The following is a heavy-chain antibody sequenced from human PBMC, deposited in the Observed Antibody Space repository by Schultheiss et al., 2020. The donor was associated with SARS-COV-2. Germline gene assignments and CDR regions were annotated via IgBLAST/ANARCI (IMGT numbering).Heavy chain of an antibody. CDR2: IYYSGTT. J-gene: IGHJ4*02. V-gene: IGHV4-30-2*03. CDR3: ARQGGSYLSHFDY. D-gene: IGHD1-26*01. CDR1: GGSISSGGYS. Sequence: SQTLSLTCAVSGGSISSGGYSWSWIRQPPGKGLEWIGSIYYSGTTYYNPSLKSRVTISVDTSKHQFSLKLSSVTAADTSMYYCARQGGSYLSHFDYWGQGTLVTGSS.